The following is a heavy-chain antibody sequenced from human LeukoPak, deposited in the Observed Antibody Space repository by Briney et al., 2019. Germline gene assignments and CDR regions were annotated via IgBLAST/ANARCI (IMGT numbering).Heavy chain of an antibody. V-gene: IGHV4-59*08. CDR3: ARGDYYDSSISSPGNWYFDL. Sequence: SETLSLTCTVSGGSISSYYWSWIRQPPGKGLEWIGYIYYSGSTNYNPSLKSRVTISVDTSKNQFSLKLSSVTAADTAVYYCARGDYYDSSISSPGNWYFDLWGRGTLVTVSS. D-gene: IGHD3-22*01. J-gene: IGHJ2*01. CDR1: GGSISSYY. CDR2: IYYSGST.